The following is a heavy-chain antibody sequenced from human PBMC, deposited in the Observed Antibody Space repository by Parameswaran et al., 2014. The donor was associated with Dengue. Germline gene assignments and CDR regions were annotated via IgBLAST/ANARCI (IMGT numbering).Heavy chain of an antibody. CDR3: AREQWLVNYDY. J-gene: IGHJ4*02. Sequence: QAGGPWRLSCAASGFTFSSYAMHWVRQAPGKGLEWVAVISYDGSNKYYADSVKGRFTISRDNSKNTLYLQMNSLRAEDTAVYYCAREQWLVNYDYWGQGTLVTVSS. V-gene: IGHV3-30-3*01. CDR2: ISYDGSNK. CDR1: GFTFSSYA. D-gene: IGHD6-19*01.